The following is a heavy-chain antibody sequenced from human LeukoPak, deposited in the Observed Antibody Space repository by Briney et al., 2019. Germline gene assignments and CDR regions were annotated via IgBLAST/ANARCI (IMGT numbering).Heavy chain of an antibody. Sequence: ASVKVSCKASGGTFSSYAISWARQAPGQGLEWMGWISAYNGNTNYAQKLQGRVTMTTDTSTSTAYMELRSLRSDDTAVYYCARGIVVVPAALGGDYWGQGTLVTVSS. J-gene: IGHJ4*02. CDR2: ISAYNGNT. CDR1: GGTFSSYA. CDR3: ARGIVVVPAALGGDY. D-gene: IGHD2-2*01. V-gene: IGHV1-18*01.